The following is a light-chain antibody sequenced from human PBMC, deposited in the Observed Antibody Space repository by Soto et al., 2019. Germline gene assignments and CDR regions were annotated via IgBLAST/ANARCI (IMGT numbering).Light chain of an antibody. V-gene: IGKV3-15*01. CDR2: GAS. CDR1: QSVSSN. Sequence: EIVMTQSPATLSVSPGERATLSCRASQSVSSNLAWYQQKPGKAPRLLIYGASTRATGIPARFSGSGSGTDFTLTISSLQSEDFAVYYCQQYNNWPPWTVGQGTKVESK. J-gene: IGKJ1*01. CDR3: QQYNNWPPWT.